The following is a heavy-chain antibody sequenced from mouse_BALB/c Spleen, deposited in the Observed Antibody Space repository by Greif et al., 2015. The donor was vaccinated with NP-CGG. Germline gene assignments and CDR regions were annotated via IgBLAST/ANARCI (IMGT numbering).Heavy chain of an antibody. CDR2: INPSTGYT. CDR1: GYTFTSYW. CDR3: ARYDYDAMDY. Sequence: QVQLQQPGAELAKPGASVKMSCKASGYTFTSYWMHWVKQRPGQGLEWIGYINPSTGYTEYNQKFKDKATLTADKSSSTAYMQLSSLTSEDSAVYYCARYDYDAMDYWGQGTSVTVSS. V-gene: IGHV1-7*01. J-gene: IGHJ4*01.